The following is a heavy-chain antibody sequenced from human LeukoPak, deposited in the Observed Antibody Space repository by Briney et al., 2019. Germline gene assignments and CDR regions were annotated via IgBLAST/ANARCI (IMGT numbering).Heavy chain of an antibody. Sequence: GGSLRLSCAASGFTVSSNYMSWVRQAPGKGLEWVSVIFGGDSTYYADSVKGRFTISRDNSKNTLYLQMNSLRVEDTAVYYCARDSRDGHRFDYWGQGTLVTVSS. CDR3: ARDSRDGHRFDY. CDR2: IFGGDST. CDR1: GFTVSSNY. V-gene: IGHV3-53*01. D-gene: IGHD5-24*01. J-gene: IGHJ4*02.